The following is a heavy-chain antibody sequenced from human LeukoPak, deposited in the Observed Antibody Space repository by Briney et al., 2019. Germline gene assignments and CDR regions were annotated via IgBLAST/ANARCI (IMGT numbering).Heavy chain of an antibody. J-gene: IGHJ3*02. CDR3: ARDQRFLEWSRDAFDI. Sequence: PGGSLRLSCAASGFTFSSYSMNWVRQAPGKGLEWVSYISSSSSTIYYADSVKGRFTISRDNAKNSLYLQMNSLRAEDTAVYYCARDQRFLEWSRDAFDIWGQGTMVTVSS. V-gene: IGHV3-48*01. CDR2: ISSSSSTI. CDR1: GFTFSSYS. D-gene: IGHD3-3*01.